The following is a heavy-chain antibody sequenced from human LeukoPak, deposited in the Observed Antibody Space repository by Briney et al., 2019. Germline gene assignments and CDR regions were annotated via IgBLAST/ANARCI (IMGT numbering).Heavy chain of an antibody. D-gene: IGHD3-22*01. V-gene: IGHV3-21*01. CDR2: ISVMSNYI. CDR1: GYTFSIFS. CDR3: VRLRRNSDTSGYYYYYDF. Sequence: GGSLRLSCVASGYTFSIFSINWVRHAPGKGLDWVSSISVMSNYIYYADSVRGRFSISRDDARDSLFLQMNSLRAEDTAVYYCVRLRRNSDTSGYYYYYDFWGQGTLVTVSS. J-gene: IGHJ4*02.